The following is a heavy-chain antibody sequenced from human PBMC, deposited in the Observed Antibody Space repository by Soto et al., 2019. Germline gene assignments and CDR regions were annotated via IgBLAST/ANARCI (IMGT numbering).Heavy chain of an antibody. CDR3: AKDASPTIFGGIMDV. CDR2: ISGSGGST. D-gene: IGHD3-3*01. Sequence: EVQLLESGGGLVQPGGSLRLSCAASGFTFSSYAMSWVRQAPGKGLEWVSAISGSGGSTYYADSVKGRFTISRDNSKNTLYLQMSSMRAEDTAVYYCAKDASPTIFGGIMDVWGKGTTVTVSS. CDR1: GFTFSSYA. J-gene: IGHJ6*03. V-gene: IGHV3-23*01.